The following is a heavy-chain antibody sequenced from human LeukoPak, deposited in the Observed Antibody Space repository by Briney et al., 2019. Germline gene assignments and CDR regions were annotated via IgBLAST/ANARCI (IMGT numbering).Heavy chain of an antibody. J-gene: IGHJ4*02. Sequence: GGSLRLSCAASGFTFATNWMSWVRLAPGKGPSWVASIKPDGSETYYVDSVEGRFTISRDNDKNSLFLQMNSLGVDDTAVYYCARAGDWGQGTLVTVSS. V-gene: IGHV3-7*01. CDR1: GFTFATNW. D-gene: IGHD1-26*01. CDR2: IKPDGSET. CDR3: ARAGD.